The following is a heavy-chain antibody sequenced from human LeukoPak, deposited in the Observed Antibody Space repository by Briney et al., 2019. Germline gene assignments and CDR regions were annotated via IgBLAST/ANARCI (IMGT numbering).Heavy chain of an antibody. V-gene: IGHV4-4*02. CDR1: GGWVSGTNW. J-gene: IGHJ4*02. Sequence: VTRSVPCDRAGGWVSGTNWWDGVRQTPGKGLEWIGEIHHDGRINYNPSLKSRVTLSVDKSKNQFSLRLNSVTAADTAMYYCARSHDHLWGNYPDYWGQGTLVTVSS. D-gene: IGHD3-16*02. CDR3: ARSHDHLWGNYPDY. CDR2: IHHDGRI.